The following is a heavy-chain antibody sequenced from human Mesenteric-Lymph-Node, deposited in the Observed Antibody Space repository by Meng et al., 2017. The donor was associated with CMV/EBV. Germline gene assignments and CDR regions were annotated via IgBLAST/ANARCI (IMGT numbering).Heavy chain of an antibody. Sequence: GGSLRLSCAASGFTFSSHAMSWVRQLPGKGLEWVSAIRGSGDNTFYADSVKGRFSTSRDNSKNTVYLQMNSLRAEDTAVYYCAKPFHSSGWYGDFDYWGQGTLVTVSS. V-gene: IGHV3-23*01. J-gene: IGHJ4*02. CDR2: IRGSGDNT. CDR3: AKPFHSSGWYGDFDY. D-gene: IGHD6-19*01. CDR1: GFTFSSHA.